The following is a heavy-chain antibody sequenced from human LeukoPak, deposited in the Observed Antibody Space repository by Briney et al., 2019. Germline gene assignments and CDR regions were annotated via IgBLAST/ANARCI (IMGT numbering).Heavy chain of an antibody. CDR3: ARLPPRYCSSTSCAIGY. CDR2: MNPNSGNT. V-gene: IGHV1-8*03. CDR1: GYTFISYA. D-gene: IGHD2-2*01. Sequence: GASVKVSCKASGYTFISYAMHWVRQDPGQRLEWMGWMNPNSGNTGYAQKFQGRVTITRNTSISTAYMELSSLRSEDTAVYYCARLPPRYCSSTSCAIGYWGQGTLVTVSS. J-gene: IGHJ4*02.